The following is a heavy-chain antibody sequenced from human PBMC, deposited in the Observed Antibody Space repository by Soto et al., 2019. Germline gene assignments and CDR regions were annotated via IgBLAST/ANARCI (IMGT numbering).Heavy chain of an antibody. CDR3: ARDRGGGDYGDYQHYYYRTEG. D-gene: IGHD4-17*01. CDR2: IWYDGSNK. V-gene: IGHV3-33*01. J-gene: IGHJ6*02. CDR1: GFPFRSYG. Sequence: GGSLRLSCAASGFPFRSYGMHWVRQGPGKGLEWVAVIWYDGSNKYYADSVKGRFTISRDNSKNTLYLQMNSLRAEDTAVYYCARDRGGGDYGDYQHYYYRTEGWGQGTPVNISS.